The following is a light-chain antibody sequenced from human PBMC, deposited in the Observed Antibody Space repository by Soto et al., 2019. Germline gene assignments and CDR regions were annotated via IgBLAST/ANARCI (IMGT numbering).Light chain of an antibody. CDR3: QQYNNWPRT. CDR2: DAS. V-gene: IGKV3D-15*01. Sequence: EMVVTQSPATLSVSPGERVTLSCRTSQDVSSKLAWYQQKPGQPPSLLIYDASTRATGTPARFSGSGSGTEFTLTISRLEPEDFAVYYCQQYNNWPRTFGQGTKVDIK. J-gene: IGKJ1*01. CDR1: QDVSSK.